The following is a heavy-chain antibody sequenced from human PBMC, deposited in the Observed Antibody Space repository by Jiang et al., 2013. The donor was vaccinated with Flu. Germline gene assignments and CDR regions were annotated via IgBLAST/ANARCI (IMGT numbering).Heavy chain of an antibody. CDR1: GYSFTSYW. CDR3: ARVNHYYYDSSGYYLDY. Sequence: GAEVKKPGESLKISCKGSGYSFTSYWIGWVCQMPGKGLEWMGIIYPGDSDTRYSPSFQGQVTISADKSISTAYLQWSSLKASDTAMYYCARVNHYYYDSSGYYLDYWGQGTLVTVSS. J-gene: IGHJ4*02. D-gene: IGHD3-22*01. CDR2: IYPGDSDT. V-gene: IGHV5-51*01.